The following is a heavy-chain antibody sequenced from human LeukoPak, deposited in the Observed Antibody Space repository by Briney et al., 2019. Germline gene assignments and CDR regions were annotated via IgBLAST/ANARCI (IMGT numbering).Heavy chain of an antibody. Sequence: SVKVSCKASGGTFSNYAISWVRQAPGQGLEWMGRIIPILGIANYAQKFQGRVTITADKSTSTAYMELSSLRSEDTAVYYCARDHEVVVVVAANSGALYLNNWFDPWGQGTLVTVSS. D-gene: IGHD2-15*01. J-gene: IGHJ5*02. CDR1: GGTFSNYA. CDR2: IIPILGIA. V-gene: IGHV1-69*04. CDR3: ARDHEVVVVVAANSGALYLNNWFDP.